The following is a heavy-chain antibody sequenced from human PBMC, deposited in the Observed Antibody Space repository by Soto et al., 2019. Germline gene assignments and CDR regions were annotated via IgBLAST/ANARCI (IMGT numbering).Heavy chain of an antibody. D-gene: IGHD6-13*01. CDR3: AREKVSSWTTHYYYYGMDV. Sequence: ASVKVSCEASGYTFTSYGISWVRQAPGQGLEWMGWISAYNGNTNYAQKLQGRVTMTTDTSTSTAYMELRSLRSDDTAVYYCAREKVSSWTTHYYYYGMDVWGQGTTVTVSS. CDR2: ISAYNGNT. J-gene: IGHJ6*02. CDR1: GYTFTSYG. V-gene: IGHV1-18*04.